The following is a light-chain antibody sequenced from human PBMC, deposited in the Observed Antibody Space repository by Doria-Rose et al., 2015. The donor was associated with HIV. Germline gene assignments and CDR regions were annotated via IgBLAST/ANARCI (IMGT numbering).Light chain of an antibody. V-gene: IGKV3-20*01. J-gene: IGKJ1*01. Sequence: EIVLTQSPGTLSLSPGERATLSCRASQSFSSTYLAWYQQKPGQAPSLLIYDGSTRATGIPDRSSASGSGIDFTLTINRLEPEDFALYYCHQYGTSWTFGQGTKVEI. CDR2: DGS. CDR1: QSFSSTY. CDR3: HQYGTSWT.